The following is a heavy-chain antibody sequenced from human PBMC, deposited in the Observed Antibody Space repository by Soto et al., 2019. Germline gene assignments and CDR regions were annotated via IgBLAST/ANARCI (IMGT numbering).Heavy chain of an antibody. D-gene: IGHD3-10*01. J-gene: IGHJ4*02. CDR2: IYYSGST. Sequence: PSETLSLTCPFSGGSVSSGSYYWSWIRQPPGKGLEWIGYIYYSGSTNYNPSLKSRVTISVDTSKNQFSLKLSSVTAADTAVYYCARDSYYYGSGLIDYWGQGTLVTVAS. V-gene: IGHV4-61*01. CDR1: GGSVSSGSYY. CDR3: ARDSYYYGSGLIDY.